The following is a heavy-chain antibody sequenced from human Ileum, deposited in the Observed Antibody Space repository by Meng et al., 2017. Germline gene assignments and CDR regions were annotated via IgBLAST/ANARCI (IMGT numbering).Heavy chain of an antibody. D-gene: IGHD2-2*01. J-gene: IGHJ4*02. V-gene: IGHV3-7*01. CDR3: ARQDRGTRSSPDF. CDR1: GFTFSDYW. Sequence: GESLKISCAASGFTFSDYWMTWLRQGPGKGLERVANIGEDGSAKSYVDSVKGRFTISRDNAKNSMYLQMNSLGAEDTAVYYCARQDRGTRSSPDFWGRGTLVTVSS. CDR2: IGEDGSAK.